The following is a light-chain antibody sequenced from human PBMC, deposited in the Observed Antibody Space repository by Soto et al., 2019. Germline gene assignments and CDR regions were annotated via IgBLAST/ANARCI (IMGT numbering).Light chain of an antibody. V-gene: IGKV3-20*01. CDR1: QSVRSNF. Sequence: EVVLTQSPGTVSLSPGERATLSCRASQSVRSNFLAWYQQQPGQAPRLLVYAASSRATGIPDRLTGSGSGTDFTLTISRLEPEDFAVYYCQQYGTSPQLTFGGGTKVE. CDR3: QQYGTSPQLT. J-gene: IGKJ4*01. CDR2: AAS.